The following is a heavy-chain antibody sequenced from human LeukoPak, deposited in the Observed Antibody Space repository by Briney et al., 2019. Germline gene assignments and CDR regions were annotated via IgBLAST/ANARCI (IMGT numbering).Heavy chain of an antibody. J-gene: IGHJ4*02. CDR3: ARGPMSYHFDY. V-gene: IGHV4-59*12. Sequence: SETLSLTCTVSGGSIRSFFWNWIRQPPGKGLEWIGYMYSTGSTNYNPSLKSRVTISIDASKNQFSLRLSSVTAADTALYFCARGPMSYHFDYWGQGMLVTASS. CDR1: GGSIRSFF. D-gene: IGHD3-10*02. CDR2: MYSTGST.